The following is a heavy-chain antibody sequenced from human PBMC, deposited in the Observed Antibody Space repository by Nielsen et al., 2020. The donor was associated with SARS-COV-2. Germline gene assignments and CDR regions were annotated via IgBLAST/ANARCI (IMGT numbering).Heavy chain of an antibody. J-gene: IGHJ4*02. D-gene: IGHD6-19*01. V-gene: IGHV1-2*02. CDR2: FNPSSGGT. CDR3: ARGAQQWLADD. Sequence: ASVKVSCKASGYTFTSYGISWVRQAPGQGLEWMGWFNPSSGGTKYAQKFQGRVTTTRDMSVNTAYMELSGLTSDDTAVYYCARGAQQWLADDWGQGTLVTVSS. CDR1: GYTFTSYG.